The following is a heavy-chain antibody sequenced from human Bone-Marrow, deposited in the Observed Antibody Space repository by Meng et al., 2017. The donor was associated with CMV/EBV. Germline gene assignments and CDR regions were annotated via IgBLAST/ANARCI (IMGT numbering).Heavy chain of an antibody. D-gene: IGHD3-10*01. CDR1: GYTFTGYH. Sequence: ASVKVSCKAFGYTFTGYHIHWVRQAPGQGHEWMGWINPNSGGTNYAQKFQGRVTMTRDTSISTAYMELSRLRSDDTAVYYCARWKPVTMIRGYYYYGMDVWGRGTTVNVSS. V-gene: IGHV1-2*02. J-gene: IGHJ6*02. CDR2: INPNSGGT. CDR3: ARWKPVTMIRGYYYYGMDV.